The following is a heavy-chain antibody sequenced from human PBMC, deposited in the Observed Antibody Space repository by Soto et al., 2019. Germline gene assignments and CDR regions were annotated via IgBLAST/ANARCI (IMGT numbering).Heavy chain of an antibody. Sequence: GGSLRLSCVGTGLNFDDFAMHWVRQAPGKGLEWVSGITWNSRVLAYADSVKGRFTISRDNARNSLYLQMDSLRDEDTALYYCAKGRYDFWSPYYFDSWVQGTLATVSS. J-gene: IGHJ4*02. CDR2: ITWNSRVL. CDR1: GLNFDDFA. D-gene: IGHD3-3*01. V-gene: IGHV3-9*01. CDR3: AKGRYDFWSPYYFDS.